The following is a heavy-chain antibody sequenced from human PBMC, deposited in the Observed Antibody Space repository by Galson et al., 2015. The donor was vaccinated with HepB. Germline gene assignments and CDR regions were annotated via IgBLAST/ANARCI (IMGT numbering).Heavy chain of an antibody. V-gene: IGHV3-74*01. CDR3: VKDGPRGCGFFDF. CDR1: GFTFSSYW. Sequence: SLRLSCAASGFTFSSYWMHWVRQVPGKGLVWVSRINSDGSSTTYADSVKGRFTISRDNAKNSLYLQVNSLRAEDTALYYCVKDGPRGCGFFDFWGQGTPVTASP. J-gene: IGHJ4*03. CDR2: INSDGSST. D-gene: IGHD2-8*01.